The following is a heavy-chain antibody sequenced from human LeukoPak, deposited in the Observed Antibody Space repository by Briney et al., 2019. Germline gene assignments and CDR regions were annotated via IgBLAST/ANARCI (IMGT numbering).Heavy chain of an antibody. V-gene: IGHV3-30*02. D-gene: IGHD6-19*01. Sequence: TGGSLRLSCAASGFTFSSYGMHWVRQAPGKGLEWVAFIRYDGSNKYYADSVKGRFTISRDNSKNTLYLQMNSLRAEDTAVYYCAKDKAAYSSGLRTTFDYWGQGTLVTVSS. CDR2: IRYDGSNK. CDR1: GFTFSSYG. J-gene: IGHJ4*02. CDR3: AKDKAAYSSGLRTTFDY.